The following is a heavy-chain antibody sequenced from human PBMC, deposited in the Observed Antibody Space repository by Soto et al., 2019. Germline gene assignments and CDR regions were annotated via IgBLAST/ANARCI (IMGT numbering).Heavy chain of an antibody. J-gene: IGHJ4*02. CDR1: GYTFINYY. D-gene: IGHD3-9*01. CDR3: ARPPGYISDWYYFDL. Sequence: ASVKVSCKASGYTFINYYMHWVRQAPGQGFEWMGRISPKSGGSNYAQKFQGRVSMTWDTSLXXXXXXXXXXXXXXXAVYYCARPPGYISDWYYFDLWGQGTQVTVSS. CDR2: ISPKSGGS. V-gene: IGHV1-2*02.